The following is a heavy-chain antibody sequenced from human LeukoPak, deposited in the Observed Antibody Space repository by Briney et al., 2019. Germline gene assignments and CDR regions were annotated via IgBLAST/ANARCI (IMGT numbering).Heavy chain of an antibody. J-gene: IGHJ3*02. CDR2: IYYSGST. D-gene: IGHD6-13*01. V-gene: IGHV4-39*07. Sequence: SETLSLTCTVSGGSISSSSYYWGWIRQPPGKGLEWIGSIYYSGSTYYNPSLKSRVTISVDTSKNQFSLKLSSVTAADTAVYYCARGPRSSSWYDAFDIWGQGTMVTVSS. CDR1: GGSISSSSYY. CDR3: ARGPRSSSWYDAFDI.